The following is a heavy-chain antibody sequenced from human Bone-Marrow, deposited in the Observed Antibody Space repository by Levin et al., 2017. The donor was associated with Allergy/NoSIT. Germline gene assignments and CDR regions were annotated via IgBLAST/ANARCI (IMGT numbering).Heavy chain of an antibody. CDR3: ARQRIAARRDYYYGMDV. D-gene: IGHD6-6*01. J-gene: IGHJ6*02. CDR2: IWYDGSNK. V-gene: IGHV3-33*01. Sequence: GGSLRLSCAASGFTFSSYGMHWVRQAPGKGLEWVAVIWYDGSNKYYADSVKGRFTISRDNSKNTLYLQMNSLKAEDTAVYYCARQRIAARRDYYYGMDVWGQGTTVTVSS. CDR1: GFTFSSYG.